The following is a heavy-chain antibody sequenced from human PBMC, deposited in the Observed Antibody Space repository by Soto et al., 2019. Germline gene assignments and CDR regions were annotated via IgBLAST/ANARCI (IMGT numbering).Heavy chain of an antibody. Sequence: SVKVSCKASGGTFSSYAISWVRQAPGQGLEWMGGIIPIFGTANYAQKFQGRVTIAADESTSTAYMELSSLRSEDTAVYYCARARCDVIAAAGTYGMDVWGQGTTVTVSS. CDR2: IIPIFGTA. CDR1: GGTFSSYA. D-gene: IGHD6-13*01. J-gene: IGHJ6*02. V-gene: IGHV1-69*13. CDR3: ARARCDVIAAAGTYGMDV.